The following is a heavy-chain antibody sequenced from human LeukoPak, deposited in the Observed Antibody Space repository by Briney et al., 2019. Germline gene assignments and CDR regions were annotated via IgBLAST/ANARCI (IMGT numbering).Heavy chain of an antibody. V-gene: IGHV1-69*05. D-gene: IGHD5-24*01. CDR3: ARAVEVEMATISAFDI. CDR1: GGTFSSYA. CDR2: IIPIFGTA. Sequence: SVKVSCKASGGTFSSYAISWVRQAPGQGLEWMGGIIPIFGTANYAQKFQGRVTITTDESTSTAYMELSSLRSEDTAVYYCARAVEVEMATISAFDIWGQGTMVTVSS. J-gene: IGHJ3*02.